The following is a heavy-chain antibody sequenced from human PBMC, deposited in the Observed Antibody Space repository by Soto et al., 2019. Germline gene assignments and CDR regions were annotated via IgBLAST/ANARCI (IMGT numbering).Heavy chain of an antibody. J-gene: IGHJ4*02. Sequence: QVQLVQSGAEVKKPGSSVKVSCKASGGTFSSYAISWVRQAPGQGLEWMGGIIPIFGTANYAQKFQGRVTITADESTSTAYMELSSLRSEDTAVYYCARQLAYYYDGSGYYFCYWGQGTLVTVSS. V-gene: IGHV1-69*01. CDR1: GGTFSSYA. CDR2: IIPIFGTA. CDR3: ARQLAYYYDGSGYYFCY. D-gene: IGHD3-22*01.